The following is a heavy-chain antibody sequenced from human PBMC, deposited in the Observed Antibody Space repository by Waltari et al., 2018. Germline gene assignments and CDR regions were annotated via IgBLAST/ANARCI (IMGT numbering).Heavy chain of an antibody. J-gene: IGHJ6*02. D-gene: IGHD3-16*01. CDR2: IKTDGSAT. V-gene: IGHV3-74*01. Sequence: EVQLVESGGGLVQPGGSLRLSCAASGFTFSSYWMRWVRQAPGKGLVLVSVIKTDGSATNYADSVKGRFTISRDNAKNTLFLQMNSLTAEDTAVYYCARGGYYAMDVWGQGTTVTVSS. CDR3: ARGGYYAMDV. CDR1: GFTFSSYW.